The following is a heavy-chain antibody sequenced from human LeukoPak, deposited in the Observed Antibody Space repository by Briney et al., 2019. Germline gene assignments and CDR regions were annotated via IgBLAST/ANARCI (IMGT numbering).Heavy chain of an antibody. V-gene: IGHV4-34*01. Sequence: SETLSLTCAVSGGSFSGYYWSWIRQPPGKGLEWIGEINHSGSTNYNPSLKSRATISVDTSKNQFSLKLSSVTAADTAVYYCARNTNPRFRATYYYGMDVWGQGTTVTVSS. CDR1: GGSFSGYY. CDR2: INHSGST. J-gene: IGHJ6*02. CDR3: ARNTNPRFRATYYYGMDV. D-gene: IGHD3-10*01.